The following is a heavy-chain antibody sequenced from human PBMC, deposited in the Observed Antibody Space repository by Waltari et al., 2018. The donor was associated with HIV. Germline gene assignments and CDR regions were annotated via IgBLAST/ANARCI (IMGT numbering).Heavy chain of an antibody. CDR2: ISSSSRTI. CDR1: GFTVSSHR. J-gene: IGHJ6*02. D-gene: IGHD3-22*01. CDR3: ARRYYDDSSGYPSHYFYGMDV. Sequence: ASGFTVSSHRMNWVRQAPGKGLEWVSYISSSSRTIYYAASVKCRFTISRDNAKKTLYLQMNSLRVDDTAVYYCARRYYDDSSGYPSHYFYGMDVWGQGTTVTVSS. V-gene: IGHV3-48*01.